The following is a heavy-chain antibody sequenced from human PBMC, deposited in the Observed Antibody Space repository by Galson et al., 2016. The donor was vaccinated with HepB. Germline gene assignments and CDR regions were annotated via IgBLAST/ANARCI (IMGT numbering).Heavy chain of an antibody. Sequence: SETLSLTCAVSGGSVSSHNWWSWVRQPPGKGLEWIGYIHYSGRTNYNPSLKSRVTISVDTSKNHFSLKLSSVTAADTAVYYCAREGEMANRDAFDIWGQGTMVTVSS. CDR2: IHYSGRT. CDR3: AREGEMANRDAFDI. J-gene: IGHJ3*02. CDR1: GGSVSSHNW. V-gene: IGHV4-4*02. D-gene: IGHD5-24*01.